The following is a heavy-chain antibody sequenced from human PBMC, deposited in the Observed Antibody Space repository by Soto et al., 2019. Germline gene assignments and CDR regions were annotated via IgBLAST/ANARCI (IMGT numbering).Heavy chain of an antibody. CDR2: IYSGGST. D-gene: IGHD3-16*01. J-gene: IGHJ6*03. CDR3: ARVEITFGRRAHYYYYMDV. CDR1: GFTVSSNY. Sequence: GSLRLSCAASGFTVSSNYMSWVRQAPGKGLEWVSVIYSGGSTYYADSVKGRFTISRHNSKNTLYLQMNSLRAEDTAVYYCARVEITFGRRAHYYYYMDVWGKGTTVTVSS. V-gene: IGHV3-53*04.